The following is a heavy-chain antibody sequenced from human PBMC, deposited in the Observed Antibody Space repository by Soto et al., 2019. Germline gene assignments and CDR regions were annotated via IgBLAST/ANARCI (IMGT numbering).Heavy chain of an antibody. D-gene: IGHD3-3*01. CDR1: GGSISSGDYY. Sequence: SETLSLTCTVSGGSISSGDYYWSWIRQPPGKGLEWIGYIYYSGSTYYNPSLKSRVTISVDTSKNQFSLKLSSVTAADTAVYYCARVYYDFWSGYYQGAFDIWGQGTMVTVSS. V-gene: IGHV4-30-4*02. CDR3: ARVYYDFWSGYYQGAFDI. J-gene: IGHJ3*02. CDR2: IYYSGST.